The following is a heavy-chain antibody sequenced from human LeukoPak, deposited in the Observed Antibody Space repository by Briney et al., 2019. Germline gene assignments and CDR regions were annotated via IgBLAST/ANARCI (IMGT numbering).Heavy chain of an antibody. CDR3: ARDGDIIVGTTGWFDP. CDR1: GGPISSSSYY. V-gene: IGHV4-39*07. D-gene: IGHD1-26*01. J-gene: IGHJ5*02. CDR2: IYYSGST. Sequence: PSETLSLTCTVSGGPISSSSYYWGWIRQPPGKGLEWIGSIYYSGSTYYNPSLKSRVTISVDTSKNQFSLKLSSVTAADTAVYYCARDGDIIVGTTGWFDPWGQGTLVTVSS.